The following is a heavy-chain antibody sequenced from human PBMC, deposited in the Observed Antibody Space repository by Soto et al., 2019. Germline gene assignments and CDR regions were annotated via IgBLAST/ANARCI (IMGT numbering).Heavy chain of an antibody. Sequence: SETLSLTCTVSGGSISSSSYYWGWILQPPGKGLEWIGSIYYSGSTYYNPSLKSRVTISVDTSKNQFSLKLSSVTAADTAVYYCARLGEGNWFDPWGQGTLVTVSS. CDR3: ARLGEGNWFDP. J-gene: IGHJ5*02. V-gene: IGHV4-39*01. CDR2: IYYSGST. CDR1: GGSISSSSYY.